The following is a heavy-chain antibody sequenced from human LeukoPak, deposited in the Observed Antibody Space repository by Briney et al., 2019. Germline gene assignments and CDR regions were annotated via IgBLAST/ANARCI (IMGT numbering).Heavy chain of an antibody. J-gene: IGHJ5*02. D-gene: IGHD3-22*01. Sequence: ASVKVSCKASGYTFTGYHMHWVRQAPGQGLEWMGWINPNSGGTNYAQKFQGRVTMTRDTSISTAYMELSRLRSDDTAVYYCARDVGYDSSGYWFDPWGQGTLVTVSS. CDR1: GYTFTGYH. V-gene: IGHV1-2*02. CDR2: INPNSGGT. CDR3: ARDVGYDSSGYWFDP.